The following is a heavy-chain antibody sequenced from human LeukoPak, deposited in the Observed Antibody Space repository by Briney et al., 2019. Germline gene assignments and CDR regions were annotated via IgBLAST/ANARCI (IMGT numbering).Heavy chain of an antibody. CDR1: GFTFDDYA. D-gene: IGHD6-19*01. CDR3: ARGGIQVSGIDEFDY. CDR2: IGIRGDT. Sequence: PGGSLRLSCAASGFTFDDYAMNWVRQVIGKGLEWVSAIGIRGDTHYSGSVKGRFTISRENAESSLYLQMNSLRAEDTAVYYCARGGIQVSGIDEFDYWGQGTLVTVSS. J-gene: IGHJ4*02. V-gene: IGHV3-13*01.